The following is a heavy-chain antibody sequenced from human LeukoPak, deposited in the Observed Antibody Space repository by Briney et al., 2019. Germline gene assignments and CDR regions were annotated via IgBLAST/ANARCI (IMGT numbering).Heavy chain of an antibody. CDR2: IYYSGST. J-gene: IGHJ6*02. CDR1: GGSISSYY. CDR3: ALYGGNFSADYYYYGMDV. Sequence: SETLSLTRTVSGGSISSYYWSWIRQPPGKGVEWIGYIYYSGSTNYNPSLKSRVTISVDTSKNQFSLKLSSVTAADTAVYYCALYGGNFSADYYYYGMDVWGQGTTVTVSS. V-gene: IGHV4-59*01. D-gene: IGHD4-23*01.